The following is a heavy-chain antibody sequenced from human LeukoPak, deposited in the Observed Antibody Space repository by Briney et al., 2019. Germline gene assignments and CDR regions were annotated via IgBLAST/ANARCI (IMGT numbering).Heavy chain of an antibody. J-gene: IGHJ4*02. CDR1: GGSISSYY. D-gene: IGHD2-21*02. V-gene: IGHV4-59*08. CDR2: IHYSGST. CDR3: ARHPRVTAYYDY. Sequence: PSETLSLTCIVSGGSISSYYWSWIRQPPGKGLEWIGYIHYSGSTNHNPSLKSRVIISVDTSKNQFSLKLGSVTAADTAVYFCARHPRVTAYYDYWGQGTLVTVSS.